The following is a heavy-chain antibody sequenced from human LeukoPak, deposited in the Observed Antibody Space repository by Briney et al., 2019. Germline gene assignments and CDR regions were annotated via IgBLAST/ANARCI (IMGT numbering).Heavy chain of an antibody. D-gene: IGHD3-9*01. J-gene: IGHJ4*02. CDR3: ARGYCFSGTCYRYFDS. CDR2: IKQDGSEK. V-gene: IGHV3-7*01. Sequence: GALRLSCAASRFTFNSYWMSRVRQAPGKGLEWVANIKQDGSEKYYVDSVKGRFTISRDNAKNSLYLQMNSLRAEDTAVYYCARGYCFSGTCYRYFDSWGQGTLVTVSS. CDR1: RFTFNSYW.